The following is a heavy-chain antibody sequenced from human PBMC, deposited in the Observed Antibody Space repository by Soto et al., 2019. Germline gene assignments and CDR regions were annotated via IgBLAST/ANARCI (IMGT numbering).Heavy chain of an antibody. Sequence: EFLNISCRVAGYSFTSFWIGWVRQMPGKGLEWMGIIYPGDSDTRYSPSFQGQVTISADKSISTAYLQWSSLKASDTATYYCARLRSSWPLDYWGQGTLVTVYS. J-gene: IGHJ4*02. CDR1: GYSFTSFW. V-gene: IGHV5-51*01. CDR3: ARLRSSWPLDY. D-gene: IGHD6-13*01. CDR2: IYPGDSDT.